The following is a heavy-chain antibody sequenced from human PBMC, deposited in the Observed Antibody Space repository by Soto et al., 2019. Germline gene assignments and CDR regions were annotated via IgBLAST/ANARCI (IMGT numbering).Heavy chain of an antibody. V-gene: IGHV3-9*01. CDR1: GFIFDDYA. D-gene: IGHD3-3*02. CDR2: ISRNSDSL. Sequence: GGSLRLSCTASGFIFDDYAMHWVRQAPGKGLEWVSGISRNSDSLAYADSVKGRSTISRDNAKKSLFLQMNSLTTEDTALYYRVKDLPFAIFEDAMHVWGQGTMVTVSS. CDR3: VKDLPFAIFEDAMHV. J-gene: IGHJ6*02.